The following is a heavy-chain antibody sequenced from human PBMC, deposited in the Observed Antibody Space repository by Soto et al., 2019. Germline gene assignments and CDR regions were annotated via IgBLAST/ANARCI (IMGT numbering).Heavy chain of an antibody. Sequence: SVKVSCKASGFTFTSSAVQWVRQARGQRLEWIGWIVVGSGNTNYAQKFQERVTITRDMSTSTAYMELSSLRSEDTAVYYCAADLITRVRGVSYYGMDVWGQGTTVTVSS. CDR2: IVVGSGNT. V-gene: IGHV1-58*01. CDR3: AADLITRVRGVSYYGMDV. CDR1: GFTFTSSA. D-gene: IGHD3-10*01. J-gene: IGHJ6*02.